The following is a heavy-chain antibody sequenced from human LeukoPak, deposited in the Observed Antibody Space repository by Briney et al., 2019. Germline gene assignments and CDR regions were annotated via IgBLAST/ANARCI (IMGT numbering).Heavy chain of an antibody. CDR1: GGSVSTSDYY. J-gene: IGHJ4*02. CDR2: VFYTGKP. CDR3: ARVFDS. V-gene: IGHV4-39*07. Sequence: SETLSLTCTVSGGSVSTSDYYWGWIRQSPVKGLEWIGDVFYTGKPNYNPSLRGRATISIDTSKNQFSLKLIYVTAADSAVYYCARVFDSWGQGTLVTVSS.